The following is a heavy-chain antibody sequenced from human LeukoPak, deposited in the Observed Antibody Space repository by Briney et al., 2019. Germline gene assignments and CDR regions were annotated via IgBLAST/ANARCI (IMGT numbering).Heavy chain of an antibody. CDR3: ARVYYYYMDV. J-gene: IGHJ6*03. CDR1: GGSISSSSYY. V-gene: IGHV4-39*01. Sequence: SETLSLTCTVSGGSISSSSYYWGWIRQPPGKGQEWIGSIYYSGSTYYNPSLKSRVTISVDTSKNQFSLKLSSVTAADTAVYYCARVYYYYMDVWGKGTTVTISS. CDR2: IYYSGST.